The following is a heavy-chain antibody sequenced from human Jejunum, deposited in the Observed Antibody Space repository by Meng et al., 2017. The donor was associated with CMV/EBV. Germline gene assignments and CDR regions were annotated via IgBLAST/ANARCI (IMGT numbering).Heavy chain of an antibody. D-gene: IGHD3-16*01. CDR1: GASTKKCN. CDR3: AGSRPGGGACDY. J-gene: IGHJ4*02. CDR2: IQVIGHT. V-gene: IGHV4-4*07. Sequence: QETGPGLVETSETMSLTCIVTGASTKKCNCNGVRQPAGQGLEWIGIIQVIGHTLYTPSLKSRVTVSLDASKSQFSLTLNSVTAADTATYYCAGSRPGGGACDYWGQGSLVTVSS.